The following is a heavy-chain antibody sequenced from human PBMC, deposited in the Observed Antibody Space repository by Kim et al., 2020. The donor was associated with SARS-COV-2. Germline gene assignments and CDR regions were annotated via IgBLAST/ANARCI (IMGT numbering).Heavy chain of an antibody. V-gene: IGHV4-38-2*02. Sequence: SETLSLTCTVSGYSISSGYYWGWIRQPPGKGLEWIGSIYHSGSTYYNPSLKSRVTISVDTSKNQFSLKLSSVTAADTAVYYCARDQASGETWYFDLWGRGTLVTVSS. D-gene: IGHD3-10*01. CDR1: GYSISSGYY. CDR3: ARDQASGETWYFDL. J-gene: IGHJ2*01. CDR2: IYHSGST.